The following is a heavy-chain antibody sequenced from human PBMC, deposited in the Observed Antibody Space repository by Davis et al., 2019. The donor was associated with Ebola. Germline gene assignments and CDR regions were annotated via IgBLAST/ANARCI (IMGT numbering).Heavy chain of an antibody. CDR1: GDTFSSYA. Sequence: SVQVSCKASGDTFSSYAISWVRQAPGQGLEWMGGIIPIFGTANYAQKFQGRVTITADESTSTVYLELSSLRSEDTAIYFCARSGDAVLSAARASYYYYMDVWGKGTTVTVSS. V-gene: IGHV1-69*13. CDR3: ARSGDAVLSAARASYYYYMDV. D-gene: IGHD2-2*01. CDR2: IIPIFGTA. J-gene: IGHJ6*03.